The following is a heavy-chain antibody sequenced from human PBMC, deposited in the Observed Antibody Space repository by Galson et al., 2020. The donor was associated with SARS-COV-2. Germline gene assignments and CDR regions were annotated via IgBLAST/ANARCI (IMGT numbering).Heavy chain of an antibody. CDR3: ARGGSRPIMVFDYYYFYMDV. Sequence: SATLSLTCAVYGGSFSDYSWTWVRQPPGKGLEWIGEISHSGSTNYSPSLKSRVFMSVDTSKNQFSLKLRSVTAADTAVYYCARGGSRPIMVFDYYYFYMDVWGKGTTVTVSS. D-gene: IGHD3-9*01. CDR2: ISHSGST. J-gene: IGHJ6*03. CDR1: GGSFSDYS. V-gene: IGHV4-34*01.